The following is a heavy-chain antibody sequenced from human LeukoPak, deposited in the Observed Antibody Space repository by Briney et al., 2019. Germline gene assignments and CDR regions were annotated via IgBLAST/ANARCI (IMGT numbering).Heavy chain of an antibody. D-gene: IGHD6-19*01. CDR3: AGLYSAAVNY. CDR2: LFYSGST. Sequence: SETLSLTCTVSGDSISSSSYYWGWIRQPPGKGLEWIGSLFYSGSTYYNPSLKSRVTISVDTSNNQFSLKLNSVTAADTAVYYCAGLYSAAVNYWGQGTLVTVFS. J-gene: IGHJ4*02. V-gene: IGHV4-39*01. CDR1: GDSISSSSYY.